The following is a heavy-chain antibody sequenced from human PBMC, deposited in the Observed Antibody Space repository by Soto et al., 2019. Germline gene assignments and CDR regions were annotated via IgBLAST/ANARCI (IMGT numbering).Heavy chain of an antibody. J-gene: IGHJ2*01. CDR1: GYTFTSYG. Sequence: QVQLVQSGAEAKKPGASVKVSCKASGYTFTSYGISWVRQAPGQGLEWMGWISAYNGNTNYAQKLQGRVTMTTDTSTSTAYMELRSLRSDDTAVYYCARDQVVVVAANYWYFDLWGRGTLVTVSS. V-gene: IGHV1-18*01. D-gene: IGHD2-15*01. CDR3: ARDQVVVVAANYWYFDL. CDR2: ISAYNGNT.